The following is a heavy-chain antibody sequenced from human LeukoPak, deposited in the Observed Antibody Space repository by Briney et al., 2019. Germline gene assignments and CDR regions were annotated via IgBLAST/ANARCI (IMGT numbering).Heavy chain of an antibody. Sequence: SETLSLTCTVSGYSISSGYYWGWIRQPPGKGLEWIGNIYHSGSTYYNPSLKSRVTISVDTSKNQFSLKLSSVTAADTAVYYCARGSIRRGYSFGLDYWGQGTLVTVSS. CDR2: IYHSGST. CDR3: ARGSIRRGYSFGLDY. CDR1: GYSISSGYY. V-gene: IGHV4-38-2*02. D-gene: IGHD5-18*01. J-gene: IGHJ4*02.